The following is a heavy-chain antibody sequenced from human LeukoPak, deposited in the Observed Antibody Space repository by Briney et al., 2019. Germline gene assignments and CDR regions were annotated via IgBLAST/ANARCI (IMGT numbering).Heavy chain of an antibody. CDR2: ISSSSSYI. V-gene: IGHV3-21*01. D-gene: IGHD3-10*01. CDR1: GFTFSSYS. CDR3: ARDSPGMGADLGY. J-gene: IGHJ4*02. Sequence: GGSLRLSCAASGFTFSSYSMNWVRQAPGKGLEWVSSISSSSSYIYYADSVKGRFTISRDNAKNSLYLQMNSLRAEDTAVYYCARDSPGMGADLGYWGQGTLVTVSS.